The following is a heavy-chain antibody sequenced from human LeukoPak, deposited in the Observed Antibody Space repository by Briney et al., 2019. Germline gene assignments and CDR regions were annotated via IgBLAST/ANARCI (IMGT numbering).Heavy chain of an antibody. Sequence: GGSLRLSCAASGFTFSSYGMHWVRQAPGKGLEWVAFIRYDGSNKYYADSVKGRFTISRDNSKNTLYLQMNSLRAEDTAVYYCASLVAGTDAFDIWGQGTMVTVSS. J-gene: IGHJ3*02. D-gene: IGHD1-14*01. CDR3: ASLVAGTDAFDI. CDR1: GFTFSSYG. CDR2: IRYDGSNK. V-gene: IGHV3-30*02.